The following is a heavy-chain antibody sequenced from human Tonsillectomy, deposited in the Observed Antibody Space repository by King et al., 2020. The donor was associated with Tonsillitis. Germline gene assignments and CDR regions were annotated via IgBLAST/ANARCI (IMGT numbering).Heavy chain of an antibody. J-gene: IGHJ3*02. CDR2: IRSKTYGGTT. V-gene: IGHV3-49*04. CDR3: TRVPRWSTLYAFDI. D-gene: IGHD3-3*01. CDR1: GFTFGDYA. Sequence: VQLVESGGGLIQPGRSLRLSCTASGFTFGDYAMSWVRQAPGKGLEWIGVIRSKTYGGTTECAASVKGRITISRDDSKSIAYLKMNSLKTEDTAVYYCTRVPRWSTLYAFDIWGQGTMVTVSS.